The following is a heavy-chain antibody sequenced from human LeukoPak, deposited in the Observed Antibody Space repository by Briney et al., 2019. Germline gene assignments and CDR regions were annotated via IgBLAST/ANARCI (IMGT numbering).Heavy chain of an antibody. CDR1: GFTFSSYG. Sequence: GGSLRLSCAASGFTFSSYGMHWVRQAPGKGLEWVAVIWYDGSNKYYADSVKGRFTISRDNSKNTLYLQMNSLRAEDTAVYYCAKSRFVEWLLFDYWGQGTLVTVSS. V-gene: IGHV3-33*06. D-gene: IGHD3-3*01. J-gene: IGHJ4*02. CDR3: AKSRFVEWLLFDY. CDR2: IWYDGSNK.